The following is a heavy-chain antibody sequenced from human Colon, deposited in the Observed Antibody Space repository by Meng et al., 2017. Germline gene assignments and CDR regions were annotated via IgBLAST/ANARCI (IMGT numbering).Heavy chain of an antibody. Sequence: QVQLQESGPGLVKPSQTLSLTCTVSGGSISSGDYYWSWIRQPPGKGLEWIAYIYYSGSTYYNPSLKSRVTISVDTSKNQFSLKLSSVTAADTAVYYRASVVPTAKSYYFDYWGQGTLVTVSS. V-gene: IGHV4-30-4*01. CDR3: ASVVPTAKSYYFDY. CDR1: GGSISSGDYY. D-gene: IGHD2-2*01. J-gene: IGHJ4*02. CDR2: IYYSGST.